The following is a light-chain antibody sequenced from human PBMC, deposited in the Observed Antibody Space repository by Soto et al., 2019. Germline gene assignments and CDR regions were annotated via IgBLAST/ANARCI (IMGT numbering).Light chain of an antibody. CDR1: TGAVTSGHY. Sequence: QAVVTQEPSLTESPGGTVTLTCGSSTGAVTSGHYPYWFQQKPGQAPRTLIFNTNNKHSWTPARFSGSLLGGKAALTLSGAQPEDEAGYYCLLAYSGDRVVFGGGTELTVL. CDR3: LLAYSGDRVV. V-gene: IGLV7-46*01. J-gene: IGLJ3*02. CDR2: NTN.